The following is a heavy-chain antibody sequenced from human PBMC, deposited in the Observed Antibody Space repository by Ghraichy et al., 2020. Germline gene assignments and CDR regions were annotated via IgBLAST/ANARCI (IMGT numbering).Heavy chain of an antibody. CDR3: ARWSFSECYGDSYYYYGMDV. CDR2: IYTSGST. CDR1: GGSISSYS. J-gene: IGHJ6*02. D-gene: IGHD4-17*01. Sequence: SETLSLTCTVSGGSISSYSWSWIRQPAGKGLEWIGRIYTSGSTNYNPSLKTRVTMSVDTSKNQLSLKLSSVTAAETAVYYCARWSFSECYGDSYYYYGMDVWGQGTTVRVSS. V-gene: IGHV4-4*07.